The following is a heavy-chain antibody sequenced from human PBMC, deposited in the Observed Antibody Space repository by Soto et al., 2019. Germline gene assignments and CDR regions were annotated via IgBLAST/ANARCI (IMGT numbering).Heavy chain of an antibody. CDR3: ARVIYGGWSTIKDYYYYAMDV. CDR1: GFSFSTYD. Sequence: GGSLRLSCAAAGFSFSTYDMNWVRQAPGKGLEWVSYISGGSSRIFYADSVKGRFTISRDNAKNSLYLQMNSLRDEDTGVYYCARVIYGGWSTIKDYYYYAMDVWGQGTTVTVSS. D-gene: IGHD5-12*01. CDR2: ISGGSSRI. V-gene: IGHV3-48*02. J-gene: IGHJ6*02.